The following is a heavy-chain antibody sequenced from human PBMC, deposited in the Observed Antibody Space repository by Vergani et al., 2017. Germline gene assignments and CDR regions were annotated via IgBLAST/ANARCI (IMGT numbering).Heavy chain of an antibody. D-gene: IGHD7-27*01. V-gene: IGHV3-33*01. CDR3: ARDQTGDYSDAFDI. Sequence: VQLLESGGGLVQPGGSLRLSCAASGFTFSSYGMHWVRQAPGKGLEWVAVIWYDGSNKYYADSVKGRFTISRDNSKNTLYLQMNSLRAEDTAVYYCARDQTGDYSDAFDIWGQGTMVTVSS. J-gene: IGHJ3*02. CDR2: IWYDGSNK. CDR1: GFTFSSYG.